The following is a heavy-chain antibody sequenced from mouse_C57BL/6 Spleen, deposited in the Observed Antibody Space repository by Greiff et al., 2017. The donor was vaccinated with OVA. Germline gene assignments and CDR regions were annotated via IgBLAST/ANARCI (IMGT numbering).Heavy chain of an antibody. Sequence: QVQLQQPGTELVKPGASVKLSCKASGYTFTSYWMHWVKQRPGQGLEWIGNINPNNGGTSYNQKFKGKATLTVDKSSSTAYMELRSLTSEDSAVYYCASSTVVGTDAMDYWGQGTSVTVSS. CDR1: GYTFTSYW. V-gene: IGHV1-53*01. CDR2: INPNNGGT. CDR3: ASSTVVGTDAMDY. J-gene: IGHJ4*01. D-gene: IGHD1-1*01.